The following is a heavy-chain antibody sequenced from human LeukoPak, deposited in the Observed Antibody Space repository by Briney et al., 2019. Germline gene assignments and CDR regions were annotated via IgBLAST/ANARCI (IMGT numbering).Heavy chain of an antibody. Sequence: ATVKVSCKASGYTFTGYYMHWVRQAPGQGLEWMGWINPNSGGTNYAQKFQDRVTMTRDTSISTAYMELSRLRSDDTAVYYCARLVWSGWLYYFDYWGQGTLLTVSS. CDR2: INPNSGGT. CDR1: GYTFTGYY. CDR3: ARLVWSGWLYYFDY. V-gene: IGHV1-2*02. D-gene: IGHD6-19*01. J-gene: IGHJ4*02.